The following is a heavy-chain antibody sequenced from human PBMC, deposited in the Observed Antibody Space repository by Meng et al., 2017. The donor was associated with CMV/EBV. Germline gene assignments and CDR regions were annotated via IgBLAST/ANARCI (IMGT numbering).Heavy chain of an antibody. CDR3: ARFERTYGMDV. J-gene: IGHJ6*02. V-gene: IGHV4-39*07. Sequence: GSLRLSCTVSGGSISSSSYYWGWIRQPPGKRLEWIGSIYYSGSTYYNPSLKSRVTISVDTSKNQFSLKLSSVTAADTAVYYCARFERTYGMDVWGQGTTVTVSS. CDR2: IYYSGST. CDR1: GGSISSSSYY.